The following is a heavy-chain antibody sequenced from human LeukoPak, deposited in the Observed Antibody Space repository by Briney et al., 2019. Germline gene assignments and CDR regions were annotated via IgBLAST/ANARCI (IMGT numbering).Heavy chain of an antibody. D-gene: IGHD2-21*02. CDR3: AKDLVVTAIAYDMDV. V-gene: IGHV3-23*01. J-gene: IGHJ6*02. Sequence: GGSLRLSCAASGFTFSTYAMCWVRQAPGKGLEWVSAISGSGGSTYYADSVKGRFTISRDNSKNTLYLQMNSLTAEDTAVYYCAKDLVVTAIAYDMDVWGQGTTVTVSS. CDR1: GFTFSTYA. CDR2: ISGSGGST.